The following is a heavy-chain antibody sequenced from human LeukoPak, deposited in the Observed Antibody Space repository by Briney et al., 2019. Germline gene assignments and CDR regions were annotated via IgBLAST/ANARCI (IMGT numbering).Heavy chain of an antibody. CDR3: ARVEGGNSPPFDY. CDR1: GYTFTGYY. Sequence: ASVKVSCKASGYTFTGYYMHWVRQAPGQGLEWMGWINPNSGGTNYAQKFQGRVTMTRDTSISTAYMELSRLRSDDTAVYYCARVEGGNSPPFDYWGQGTLVTVSS. V-gene: IGHV1-2*02. D-gene: IGHD4-23*01. CDR2: INPNSGGT. J-gene: IGHJ4*02.